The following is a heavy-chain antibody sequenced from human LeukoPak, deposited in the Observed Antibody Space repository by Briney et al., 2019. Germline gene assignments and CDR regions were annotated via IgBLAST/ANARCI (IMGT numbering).Heavy chain of an antibody. CDR2: ISAYNGNT. CDR1: GYTFIRYG. V-gene: IGHV1-18*01. CDR3: AREDALVATGSFDY. Sequence: ASVKVSCKASGYTFIRYGISWVRQAPGQGLEWTGWISAYNGNTNYAQKLQGRVTMTTDTSTSTAYMEVRSLRSDDTAVYYCAREDALVATGSFDYWGQGTLVTVSS. J-gene: IGHJ4*02. D-gene: IGHD5-12*01.